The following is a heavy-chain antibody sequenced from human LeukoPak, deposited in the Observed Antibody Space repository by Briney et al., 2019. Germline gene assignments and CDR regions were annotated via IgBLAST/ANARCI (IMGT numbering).Heavy chain of an antibody. CDR3: AREGRYYGSGSYRGNDY. CDR2: INHSGST. CDR1: GGSLSGYY. D-gene: IGHD3-10*01. Sequence: SETLSLTCAVYGGSLSGYYWSWIRQPPGKGLEWIGEINHSGSTNYNPSLKSRVTISVDTSKNQFSLKLSSVTAADTAVYYCAREGRYYGSGSYRGNDYWGQGTLVTVSS. V-gene: IGHV4-34*01. J-gene: IGHJ4*02.